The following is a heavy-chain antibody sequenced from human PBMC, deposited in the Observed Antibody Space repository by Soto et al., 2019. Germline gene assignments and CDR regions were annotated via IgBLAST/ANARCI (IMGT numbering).Heavy chain of an antibody. V-gene: IGHV4-4*07. CDR1: GASISGFY. J-gene: IGHJ5*02. CDR3: VRDGTKTLRDWFDP. D-gene: IGHD1-1*01. Sequence: SETLSLTCTVSGASISGFYWSWIRRSAGKGLEWIRRIYATGTTDYNPSLKSRVMMSVDTSKKQLSLKFRSVTAADTAVYYCVRDGTKTLRDWFDPWGQGISVTVS. CDR2: IYATGTT.